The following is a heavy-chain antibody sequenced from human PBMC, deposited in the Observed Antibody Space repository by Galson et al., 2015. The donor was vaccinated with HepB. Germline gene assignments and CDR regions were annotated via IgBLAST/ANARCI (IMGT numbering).Heavy chain of an antibody. J-gene: IGHJ3*02. CDR1: GDSASSNSAA. CDR2: TYYRSKWYH. Sequence: CAISGDSASSNSAAWSWIRQSSRGLEWLGRTYYRSKWYHDYAPSVKSRMTINPDTSKNHFSLQLNSMTPDDTAVYYCARGRSNSRTFDIWGQGTMVTVSS. CDR3: ARGRSNSRTFDI. V-gene: IGHV6-1*01. D-gene: IGHD6-6*01.